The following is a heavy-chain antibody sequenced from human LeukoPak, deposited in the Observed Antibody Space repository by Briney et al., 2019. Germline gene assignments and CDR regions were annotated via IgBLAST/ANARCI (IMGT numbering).Heavy chain of an antibody. V-gene: IGHV4-59*01. CDR2: IYYSGST. CDR1: GDSISSYY. CDR3: ARVYDSSGYYYPIDY. Sequence: PPETLSLTCTVSGDSISSYYWNWIRQPPGKGLEWIGYIYYSGSTNYNPSLKSRVTISVDTSKNQFSLKLSSVTAADTAVYYCARVYDSSGYYYPIDYWGQGTLVTVSS. D-gene: IGHD3-22*01. J-gene: IGHJ4*02.